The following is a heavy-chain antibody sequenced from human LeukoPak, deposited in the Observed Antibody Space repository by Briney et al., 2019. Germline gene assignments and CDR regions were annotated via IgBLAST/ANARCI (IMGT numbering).Heavy chain of an antibody. CDR2: IKQDGSEK. V-gene: IGHV3-7*01. CDR3: ARDHDLYYYMDV. J-gene: IGHJ6*03. CDR1: GFTFSSYW. Sequence: GGSLRLSCAASGFTFSSYWMSWVRQAPGKGLEWLANIKQDGSEKYYVDSVKGRFTISRDNAKNTLYLQMNSLRAEDTAVYYCARDHDLYYYMDVWGKGTTVTISS. D-gene: IGHD1-1*01.